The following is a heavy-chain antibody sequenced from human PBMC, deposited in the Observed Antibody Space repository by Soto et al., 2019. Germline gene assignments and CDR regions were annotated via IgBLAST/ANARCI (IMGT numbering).Heavy chain of an antibody. CDR2: IIPIFGTA. J-gene: IGHJ6*02. V-gene: IGHV1-69*01. CDR3: ASVASSGYGVRPGDYYYGRDH. Sequence: QVQLVQSGAEVKKPGSSVKVSCKASGGTFSSYAISWVRQAPGQGLEWMGGIIPIFGTANYAQKCQGRVTITAEESTSTAYLALSSVRSEDTDVYYCASVASSGYGVRPGDYYYGRDHWGQGTTVTVS. CDR1: GGTFSSYA. D-gene: IGHD6-13*01.